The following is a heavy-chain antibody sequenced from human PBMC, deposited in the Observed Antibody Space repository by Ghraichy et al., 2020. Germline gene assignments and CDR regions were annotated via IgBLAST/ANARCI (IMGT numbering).Heavy chain of an antibody. J-gene: IGHJ3*01. D-gene: IGHD6-19*01. V-gene: IGHV3-23*01. CDR2: VSGSGSST. Sequence: GGSLRLSCAASGFTFINYAMTWVRQAPGKGLEWVSSVSGSGSSTYYADSVKGRFTISRDNSKNTVYLDMSSLRAEDTALYYCAKDRRAVAVGSFDVWGRGTMVTVSS. CDR1: GFTFINYA. CDR3: AKDRRAVAVGSFDV.